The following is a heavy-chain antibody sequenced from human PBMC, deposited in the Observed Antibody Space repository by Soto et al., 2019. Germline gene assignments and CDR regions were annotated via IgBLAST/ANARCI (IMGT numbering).Heavy chain of an antibody. V-gene: IGHV4-38-2*01. D-gene: IGHD6-19*01. Sequence: SETLSLTCAVSGYSINSGYYWGWIRQPPGTGLEWIGSIYNSGSTYYNPSLKSRVTISVDTSKNQFPLKLSSVTAADTAVYYCARVTRSGRNWFDPWGQGTRVTVSS. CDR3: ARVTRSGRNWFDP. J-gene: IGHJ5*02. CDR2: IYNSGST. CDR1: GYSINSGYY.